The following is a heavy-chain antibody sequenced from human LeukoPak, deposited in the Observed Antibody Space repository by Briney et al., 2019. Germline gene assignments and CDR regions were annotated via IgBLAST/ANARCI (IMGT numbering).Heavy chain of an antibody. J-gene: IGHJ6*03. CDR2: ISWNSGTI. D-gene: IGHD3-10*01. CDR1: GFTFDDYA. Sequence: PGGSLRLSCAASGFTFDDYAMHWVRQAPGKGLEWVSGISWNSGTIYYADSVKGRFTISRDDAKNSLYLQMHSLRAEDTAVYYCAREPCYGSGSYYPLRRICYYMDVWGKGTTVTISS. V-gene: IGHV3-9*01. CDR3: AREPCYGSGSYYPLRRICYYMDV.